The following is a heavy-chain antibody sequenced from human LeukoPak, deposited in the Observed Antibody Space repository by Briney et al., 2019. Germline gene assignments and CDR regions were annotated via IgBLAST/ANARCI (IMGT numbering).Heavy chain of an antibody. CDR3: ARMGRDSSGWYVEDWFDP. CDR1: GGSISSGGYY. V-gene: IGHV4-31*03. D-gene: IGHD6-19*01. Sequence: PSETLSLTCTVSGGSISSGGYYWSWIRQHPGKGLEWIGYIYYSGSAYYNPSLKSRVTISVDTSKNQFSLKLSSVTAADTAVYYCARMGRDSSGWYVEDWFDPWGQGTLVTVSS. J-gene: IGHJ5*02. CDR2: IYYSGSA.